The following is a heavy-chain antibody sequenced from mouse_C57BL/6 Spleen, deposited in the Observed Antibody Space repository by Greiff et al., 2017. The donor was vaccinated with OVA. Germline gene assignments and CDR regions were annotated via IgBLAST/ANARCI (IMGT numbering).Heavy chain of an antibody. CDR2: FYPGSGSI. V-gene: IGHV1-62-2*01. D-gene: IGHD4-1*01. J-gene: IGHJ4*01. CDR3: ARHEASWDGDYYAMDY. CDR1: GYTFTEYT. Sequence: QVQLKESGAELVKPGASVKLSCKASGYTFTEYTIHWVKQRSGQGLEWIGWFYPGSGSIKYNETFKDKATLTADKSSSTVYMELSRLTSEDSAVYFCARHEASWDGDYYAMDYWGQGTSVTVSS.